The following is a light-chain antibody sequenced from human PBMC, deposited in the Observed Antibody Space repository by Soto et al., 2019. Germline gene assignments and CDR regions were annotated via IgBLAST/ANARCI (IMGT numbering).Light chain of an antibody. CDR1: NSNIGTNT. J-gene: IGLJ2*01. V-gene: IGLV1-44*01. Sequence: QSVLTQPPSASGTPGQRVTISCSGSNSNIGTNTVNWYQHLPGSAPKLLIYCNNQRPSGVPDRFSGSKSGTSASLAISGLQPDDEADYYCEAWDGSLNVVLFGGGTKLTVL. CDR2: CNN. CDR3: EAWDGSLNVVL.